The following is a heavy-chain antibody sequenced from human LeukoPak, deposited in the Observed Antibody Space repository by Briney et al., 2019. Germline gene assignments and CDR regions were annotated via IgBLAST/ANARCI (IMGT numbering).Heavy chain of an antibody. D-gene: IGHD6-19*01. CDR1: GFTFGSYA. CDR3: AKTTAGYSSGRYPGWPVDY. J-gene: IGHJ4*02. Sequence: TGGSLRLPFAASGFTFGSYAMYWVRQAPGKGLEWVSGISGSGGSTFYADSVKGRFTISRDNSENTVYLQMNSLRADDTAVYYCAKTTAGYSSGRYPGWPVDYWGQGTLVTVSS. V-gene: IGHV3-23*01. CDR2: ISGSGGST.